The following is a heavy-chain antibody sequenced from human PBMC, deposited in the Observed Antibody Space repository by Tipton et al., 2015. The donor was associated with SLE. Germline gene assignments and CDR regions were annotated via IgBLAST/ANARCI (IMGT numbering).Heavy chain of an antibody. CDR2: INHSGST. Sequence: TLSLTCAVYGESFSGYYWSWIRQPPGKGLEWIGEINHSGSTNYNPSLKSRVTISVDTSKNQFSLKLSSVTAADTAVYYCARGPYDDFWSGPFDYWGQGTLVTVSS. J-gene: IGHJ4*02. CDR3: ARGPYDDFWSGPFDY. D-gene: IGHD3-3*01. V-gene: IGHV4-34*01. CDR1: GESFSGYY.